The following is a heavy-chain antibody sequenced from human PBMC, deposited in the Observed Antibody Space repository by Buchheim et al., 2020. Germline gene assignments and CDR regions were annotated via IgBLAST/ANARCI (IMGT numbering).Heavy chain of an antibody. Sequence: QLQLQESGPGLVKPSGTLSLTCAVSGGSISSSNWWSWVSQPPRKGLEWFGEIYHSGSTNYNPSFNSRVTISVDKSKNQYSLKLSPVNAADTAVYYWARALIWSGYYFDYWGQGNL. CDR3: ARALIWSGYYFDY. D-gene: IGHD3-3*01. V-gene: IGHV4-4*02. J-gene: IGHJ4*02. CDR2: IYHSGST. CDR1: GGSISSSNW.